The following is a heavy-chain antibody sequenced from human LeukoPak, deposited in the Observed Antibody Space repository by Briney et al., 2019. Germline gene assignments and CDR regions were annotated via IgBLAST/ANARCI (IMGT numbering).Heavy chain of an antibody. CDR1: GYTFTSYY. V-gene: IGHV1-46*01. Sequence: ASVKVSCKASGYTFTSYYMHWVRQAPGQGLEWMGIINPSGGSTSYAQKFQGRVTMTRDTSTSTVYMELSSLRSEDTAVYYCARELPRVYGGVIINGYYYYGMDVWGQGTTVTVSS. CDR2: INPSGGST. J-gene: IGHJ6*02. D-gene: IGHD3-10*01. CDR3: ARELPRVYGGVIINGYYYYGMDV.